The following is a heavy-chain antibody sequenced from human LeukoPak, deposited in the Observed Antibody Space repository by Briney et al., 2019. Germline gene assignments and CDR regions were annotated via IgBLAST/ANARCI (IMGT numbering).Heavy chain of an antibody. Sequence: PGGSLRPSCAASGFTFSSYSMNWVRQAPGKGLEWVSSISSSSSYIYYADSVKGRFTISRDNAKKSLYLQMSSLRAEDTAVYYCARRNNFDYWGQGTLVTVSS. CDR2: ISSSSSYI. CDR1: GFTFSSYS. V-gene: IGHV3-21*01. D-gene: IGHD2/OR15-2a*01. CDR3: ARRNNFDY. J-gene: IGHJ4*02.